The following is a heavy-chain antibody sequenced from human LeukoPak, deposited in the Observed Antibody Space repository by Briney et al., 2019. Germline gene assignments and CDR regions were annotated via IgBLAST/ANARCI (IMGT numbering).Heavy chain of an antibody. CDR1: GYTFTSYS. CDR3: ARALQLYDPTSPFDP. V-gene: IGHV1-2*02. D-gene: IGHD5-24*01. J-gene: IGHJ5*02. Sequence: ASVKVSCKASGYTFTSYSISWVRQAPGQGLEWMGWINPNTGGTNYAQKFQGRITMTRDTSISTAYMELSRLRSDDTAVYYCARALQLYDPTSPFDPWGQGTLVTVSS. CDR2: INPNTGGT.